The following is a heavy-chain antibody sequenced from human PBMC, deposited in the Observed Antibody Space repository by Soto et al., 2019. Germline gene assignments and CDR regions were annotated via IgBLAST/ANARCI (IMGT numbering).Heavy chain of an antibody. D-gene: IGHD3-3*01. J-gene: IGHJ6*03. CDR1: GGSFSGYY. V-gene: IGHV4-34*01. Sequence: PSETLSLTCAVYGGSFSGYYWSWIRQPPGKGLEWIGEINHSGSTNYNPSLKSRVTISVDTSKNQFSLKLSSVTAADTAVYYCAMGGTYYDFWSGYRPYYYYMDVWGKGTTVTVSS. CDR2: INHSGST. CDR3: AMGGTYYDFWSGYRPYYYYMDV.